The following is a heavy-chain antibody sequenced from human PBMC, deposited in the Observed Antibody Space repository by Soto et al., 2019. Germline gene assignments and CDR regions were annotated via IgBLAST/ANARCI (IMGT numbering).Heavy chain of an antibody. V-gene: IGHV3-33*08. CDR3: ARYQSLGYYSDGSGYFAY. Sequence: QVQLVEYGGGVVQPGGSLRLSCAASGFTFSSYGMHWVRQAPGKGLEWVAVIWYDGSNKYYADSVKGRFTISRDNSKKTLHLEMTCLTNEEPAVYYCARYQSLGYYSDGSGYFAYWGQGTLVTLSS. J-gene: IGHJ4*01. CDR1: GFTFSSYG. D-gene: IGHD3-22*01. CDR2: IWYDGSNK.